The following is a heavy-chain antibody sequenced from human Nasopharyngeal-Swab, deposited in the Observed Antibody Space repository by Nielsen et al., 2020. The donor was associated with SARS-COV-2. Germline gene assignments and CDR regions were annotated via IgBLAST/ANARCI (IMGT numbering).Heavy chain of an antibody. CDR3: ASQHSSGYYTRTLGYYYYGMDV. CDR1: GFTFSSYS. CDR2: ISSSSSTI. D-gene: IGHD3-22*01. Sequence: GGSLRLSCAASGFTFSSYSMNWVRQAPGKGLEWVSYISSSSSTIYYADSVKGRFTISRDNAKNSLYLQMNSLRDEDTAVYYCASQHSSGYYTRTLGYYYYGMDVWGQGTTVTVSS. V-gene: IGHV3-48*02. J-gene: IGHJ6*02.